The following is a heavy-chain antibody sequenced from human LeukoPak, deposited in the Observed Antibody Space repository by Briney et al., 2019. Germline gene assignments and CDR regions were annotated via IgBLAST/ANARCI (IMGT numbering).Heavy chain of an antibody. D-gene: IGHD4-17*01. CDR2: ISADNGNT. CDR1: GYTFTSYG. Sequence: GASVKVSCKASGYTFTSYGISWVRQAPGQGLEWMGWISADNGNTKYSQQKLQGRVTMTTDTSTSTAYMELRSLRSDDTAMYYCARDINAYGDSPSDYWGQGTLVTVSS. CDR3: ARDINAYGDSPSDY. J-gene: IGHJ4*02. V-gene: IGHV1-18*01.